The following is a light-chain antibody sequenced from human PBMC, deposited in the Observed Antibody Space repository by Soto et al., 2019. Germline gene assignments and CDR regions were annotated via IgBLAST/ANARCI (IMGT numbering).Light chain of an antibody. J-gene: IGLJ1*01. V-gene: IGLV2-14*01. Sequence: HSALTQPASVSGSPGQSITFSCTGTSSDIGGYNYVSWYQQHPGKAPKLMIYEVSKRPSGVSNRFSGSTSGNTASLTISGLQADDEADYYCSSYTSSSPYVFGTWTKATVL. CDR3: SSYTSSSPYV. CDR1: SSDIGGYNY. CDR2: EVS.